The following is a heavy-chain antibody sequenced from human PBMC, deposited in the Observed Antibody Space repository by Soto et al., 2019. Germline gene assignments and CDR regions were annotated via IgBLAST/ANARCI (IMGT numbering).Heavy chain of an antibody. CDR2: IKPDESEK. D-gene: IGHD4-4*01. V-gene: IGHV3-7*01. J-gene: IGHJ5*02. CDR3: VRGGSNYAS. Sequence: DVQLVESGGGLIQPGESLRLSCAAFGLTISGKKYVAWVRQAPGKGLEWVARIKPDESEKKYADSVKGRFSISRDNAKNSMYLQMDSLRGEDTAVYYCVRGGSNYASWGQGTLVTVSS. CDR1: GLTISGKKY.